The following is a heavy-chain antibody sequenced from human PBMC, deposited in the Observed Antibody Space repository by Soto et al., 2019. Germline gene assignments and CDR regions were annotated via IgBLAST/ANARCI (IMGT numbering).Heavy chain of an antibody. Sequence: QVQLVESGGGVVQPGRSLRLSCAASGFTLSSYGMHWVRQAPGKGLEWVAVISYDGSNKYYADSVKGRFIISRDNSKNTLYLQMNSLRAEDTAVYYCANADYSQTYFDYWGQGTLVTVSS. J-gene: IGHJ4*02. CDR2: ISYDGSNK. CDR3: ANADYSQTYFDY. CDR1: GFTLSSYG. V-gene: IGHV3-30*18. D-gene: IGHD2-15*01.